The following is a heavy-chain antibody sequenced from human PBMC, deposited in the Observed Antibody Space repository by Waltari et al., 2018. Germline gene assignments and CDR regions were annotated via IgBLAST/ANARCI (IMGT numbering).Heavy chain of an antibody. CDR2: INHSGST. D-gene: IGHD3-10*01. J-gene: IGHJ4*02. CDR1: GGSFSGYY. V-gene: IGHV4-34*01. CDR3: ARGDMVRGVIPY. Sequence: QVQLQQWGAGLLKPSETLSLTCAVYGGSFSGYYWSWIRQPPGKGLEWIGEINHSGSTNYNPSLKGRVTISVDTSKNQFSLKLSSVTAADTAVYYCARGDMVRGVIPYWGQGTLVTVSS.